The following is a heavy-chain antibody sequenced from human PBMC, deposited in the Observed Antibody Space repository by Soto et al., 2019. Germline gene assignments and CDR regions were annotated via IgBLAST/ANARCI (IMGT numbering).Heavy chain of an antibody. V-gene: IGHV1-69*01. CDR1: GGTFSSYA. J-gene: IGHJ4*02. CDR3: EGRDYGGNSDLDY. D-gene: IGHD4-17*01. Sequence: QVQLVQSGAEVKKPGSSVKVSCKASGGTFSSYAISWVRQAPGQGLEWMGGIIPIFGTANYAQKFQGRVTIPADESTSTAYMEQSSLRSAETAVYYCEGRDYGGNSDLDYWGQGSLVTVTS. CDR2: IIPIFGTA.